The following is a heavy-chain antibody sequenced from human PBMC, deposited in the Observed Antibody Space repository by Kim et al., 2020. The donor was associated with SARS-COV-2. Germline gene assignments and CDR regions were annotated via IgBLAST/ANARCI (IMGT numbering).Heavy chain of an antibody. CDR1: GFTFSSYW. Sequence: GGSLRLSCAASGFTFSSYWMSWVRQAPGKGLEWVANIKQDGSEKYYVDSVKGRFTISRDNAKNSLYLQMNSLRAEDTAVYYCARGLGQGPTYYDFWSGYYFWWLDVWGQGTTVTVSS. CDR2: IKQDGSEK. V-gene: IGHV3-7*01. J-gene: IGHJ6*02. D-gene: IGHD3-3*01. CDR3: ARGLGQGPTYYDFWSGYYFWWLDV.